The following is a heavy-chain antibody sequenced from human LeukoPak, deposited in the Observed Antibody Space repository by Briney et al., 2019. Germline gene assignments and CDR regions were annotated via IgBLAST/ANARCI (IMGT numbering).Heavy chain of an antibody. CDR3: AKDAPVNIVVVPAANS. D-gene: IGHD2-2*01. CDR2: ISGSGGST. Sequence: GGSLRLSCAASGFTFSSYSMNCVRQAPGKGLEWVSAISGSGGSTYYADSVKGRFTISRDNSKNTLYLQMNSLRAEDTAVYYCAKDAPVNIVVVPAANSWGQGTLVTVSS. J-gene: IGHJ4*02. V-gene: IGHV3-23*01. CDR1: GFTFSSYS.